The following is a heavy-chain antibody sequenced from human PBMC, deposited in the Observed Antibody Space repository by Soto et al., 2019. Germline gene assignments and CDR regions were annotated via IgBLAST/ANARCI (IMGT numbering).Heavy chain of an antibody. Sequence: QLQLQESGPGLVKPSETLSLTCTVSGGSISSSDYYWGWIRQPPGMGLEWIGTIYYNGDTYYSPSLKSRVTISVDTSKNQFSLKLNSVTAADTAVYYCARHLAVLRSGFDYWGQGALVTVSS. J-gene: IGHJ4*02. CDR3: ARHLAVLRSGFDY. CDR2: IYYNGDT. V-gene: IGHV4-39*01. CDR1: GGSISSSDYY. D-gene: IGHD2-8*02.